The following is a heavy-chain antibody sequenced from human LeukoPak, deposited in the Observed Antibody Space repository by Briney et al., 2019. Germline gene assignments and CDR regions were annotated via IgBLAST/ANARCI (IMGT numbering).Heavy chain of an antibody. J-gene: IGHJ6*02. CDR2: ISRNSYT. D-gene: IGHD3-9*01. CDR1: GFTFSDYY. CDR3: ANLNGLDV. Sequence: GGSLRLSCAASGFTFSDYYMSWIRQAPGKGLEWVSYISRNSYTNYADSVKGRFTISRDNAKNSLYLQMASLRAEDTAVYYCANLNGLDVWGQGTTVTVSS. V-gene: IGHV3-11*06.